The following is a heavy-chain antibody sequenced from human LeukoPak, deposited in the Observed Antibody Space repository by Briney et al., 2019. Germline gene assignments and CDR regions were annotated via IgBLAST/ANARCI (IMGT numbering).Heavy chain of an antibody. CDR1: GGSISSSSYY. J-gene: IGHJ4*02. CDR2: IYYSGST. V-gene: IGHV4-39*01. CDR3: ARHAYYYDSSGYYYFDY. Sequence: SETLSLTCTVSGGSISSSSYYWGWIRQPPGKGLEWIGSIYYSGSTYYNPSLKSRVTISVDTSKNQFSLKLSSVTAADTAVYYRARHAYYYDSSGYYYFDYWGQGTLVTVSS. D-gene: IGHD3-22*01.